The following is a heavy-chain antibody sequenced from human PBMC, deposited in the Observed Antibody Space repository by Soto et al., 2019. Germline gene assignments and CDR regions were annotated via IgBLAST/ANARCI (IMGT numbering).Heavy chain of an antibody. D-gene: IGHD4-17*01. V-gene: IGHV1-69*02. Sequence: QVQLVQSGAEVKKPGSSVKVSCKASGGTFSSYTISWVRQAPGQGLEWMGRIIPILGEAKYAQKFQGRVTISADKSTSTAYLELSSLRSEDTAVYYCASIYGHYADWGQGTLVTVSS. CDR3: ASIYGHYAD. CDR2: IIPILGEA. CDR1: GGTFSSYT. J-gene: IGHJ4*02.